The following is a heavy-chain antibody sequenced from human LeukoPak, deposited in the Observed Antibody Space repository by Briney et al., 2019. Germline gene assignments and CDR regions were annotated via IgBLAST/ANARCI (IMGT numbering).Heavy chain of an antibody. J-gene: IGHJ6*03. CDR3: ARMYGSGSYPWDYYYMDV. CDR2: IYSNGSP. D-gene: IGHD3-10*01. CDR1: GGSISSYY. Sequence: NTSETLSLTCTVSGGSISSYYWSWIRQPAGKGLEWIGRIYSNGSPNYNPSFKSRVTMSVDTSKNQFSLKLSSVTAADTAVYYCARMYGSGSYPWDYYYMDVWGKGTTVTISS. V-gene: IGHV4-4*07.